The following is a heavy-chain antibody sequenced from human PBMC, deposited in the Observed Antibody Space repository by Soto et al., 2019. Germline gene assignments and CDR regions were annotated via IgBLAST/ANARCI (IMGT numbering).Heavy chain of an antibody. CDR3: ARLPLVVAATEAIHFDY. J-gene: IGHJ4*02. CDR1: GGSISSYY. CDR2: IYYSGST. V-gene: IGHV4-59*08. Sequence: PSETLSLTCTVSGGSISSYYWSWIRQPPGKGLEWIGYIYYSGSTNYNPSLKSRVTISVDTSKNQFSLKLSSVTAADTAVYYCARLPLVVAATEAIHFDYWGQGTLVTVSS. D-gene: IGHD2-15*01.